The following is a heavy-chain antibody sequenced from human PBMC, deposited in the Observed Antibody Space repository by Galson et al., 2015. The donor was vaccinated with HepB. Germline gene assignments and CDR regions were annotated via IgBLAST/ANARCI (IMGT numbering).Heavy chain of an antibody. V-gene: IGHV3-49*03. J-gene: IGHJ4*02. CDR1: GFTFGDYA. CDR3: ARDFWSGYYKGAY. Sequence: SLRLSCAGSGFTFGDYAMNWFRQAPGKGLEWVGFIRSKAYGGTTEYAASVKGRFFISRDDSKSIAYLHMNSLKTEDTAVYYCARDFWSGYYKGAYWGQGTLVTVSS. D-gene: IGHD3-3*01. CDR2: IRSKAYGGTT.